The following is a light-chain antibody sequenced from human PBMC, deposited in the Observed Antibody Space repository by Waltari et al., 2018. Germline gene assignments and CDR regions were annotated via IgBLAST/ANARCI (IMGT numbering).Light chain of an antibody. Sequence: SYELTQAPSVSVSPGQTASITCSGDKLGDKYLNWYQHKPGQSPVLVIFQNSKRRSGIPERFSGSISRKTATLTISAAQAMDEADYYCQAWDSGTVVFGGGTKLTVL. CDR1: KLGDKY. CDR2: QNS. V-gene: IGLV3-1*01. J-gene: IGLJ2*01. CDR3: QAWDSGTVV.